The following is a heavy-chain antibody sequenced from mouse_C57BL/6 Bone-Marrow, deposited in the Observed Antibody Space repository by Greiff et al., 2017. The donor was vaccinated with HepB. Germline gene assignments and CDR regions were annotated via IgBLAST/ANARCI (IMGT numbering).Heavy chain of an antibody. CDR3: ARPLIHYDYDEFAY. V-gene: IGHV1-18*01. D-gene: IGHD2-4*01. Sequence: EVKLQESGPELVKPGASVKIPCKASGYTFTDYNMDWVKQSHGKSLEWIGDINPNNGGTIYNQKFKGKATLTVDKSSSTAYMELRSLTSEDTAVYYCARPLIHYDYDEFAYWGQGTLVTVSA. CDR1: GYTFTDYN. CDR2: INPNNGGT. J-gene: IGHJ3*01.